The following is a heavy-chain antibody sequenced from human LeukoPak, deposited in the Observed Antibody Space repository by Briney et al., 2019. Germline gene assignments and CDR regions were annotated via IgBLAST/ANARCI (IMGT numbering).Heavy chain of an antibody. CDR1: GFTFTSYT. D-gene: IGHD2-2*01. CDR2: ISGSGGTT. V-gene: IGHV3-23*01. CDR3: ARDSGYCSSTGCYVHYFDY. J-gene: IGHJ4*02. Sequence: GGSLRLSCAASGFTFTSYTMSWVRQAPGKGLAWVSAISGSGGTTYYADSVKRRFTISRDNSKNMLYLQMNSLRAEDTAVYYCARDSGYCSSTGCYVHYFDYWGQGTLVTVSS.